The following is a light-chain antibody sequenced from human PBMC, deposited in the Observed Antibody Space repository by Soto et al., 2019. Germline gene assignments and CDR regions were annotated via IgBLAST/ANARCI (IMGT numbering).Light chain of an antibody. V-gene: IGLV2-18*02. CDR2: NVE. Sequence: QSVLIQPPSVSGSPGQSVTFSCTGTRSDVGSFDSVSWSQLHPGTVPKPKIYNVETRPSGVPDRFSGSKSGNTASLTISGIQAEDEGDYYCGSITRSSTSVFGTGTKVTVL. CDR3: GSITRSSTSV. CDR1: RSDVGSFDS. J-gene: IGLJ1*01.